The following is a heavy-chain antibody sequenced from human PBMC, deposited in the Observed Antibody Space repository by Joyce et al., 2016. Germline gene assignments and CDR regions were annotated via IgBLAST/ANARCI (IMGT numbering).Heavy chain of an antibody. D-gene: IGHD2-2*01. J-gene: IGHJ4*02. CDR3: ARDRYQGSFDY. CDR1: GYTFSTYA. Sequence: QVQLVQSGAEVKKPGASVKVSCKASGYTFSTYAITWVRQAPGQGLEWMGWISPYSGQTNYAQKLQGRVTMTTDTSTSTAYMDLRSLRSDDTAVYYWARDRYQGSFDYWGQGTPVTVSS. V-gene: IGHV1-18*04. CDR2: ISPYSGQT.